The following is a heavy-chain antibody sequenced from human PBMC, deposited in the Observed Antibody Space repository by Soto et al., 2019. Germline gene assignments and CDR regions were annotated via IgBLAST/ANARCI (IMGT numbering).Heavy chain of an antibody. J-gene: IGHJ6*02. CDR3: AKDSSGSYFPYYYGMDV. V-gene: IGHV3-30*18. D-gene: IGHD1-26*01. CDR1: GFTFSSYG. CDR2: ISYDGSNK. Sequence: QVQLVESGGGVVQPGRSLRLSCAASGFTFSSYGMHWVRQAPGKGLEWVAVISYDGSNKYYADSVKGRFTISRDNSKNTLYLQMNSLRAEDTAVYYCAKDSSGSYFPYYYGMDVWGQGTTVTVSS.